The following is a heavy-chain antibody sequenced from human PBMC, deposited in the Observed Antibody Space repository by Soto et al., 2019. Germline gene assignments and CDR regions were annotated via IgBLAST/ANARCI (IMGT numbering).Heavy chain of an antibody. CDR1: GFTFSSYG. J-gene: IGHJ4*02. CDR2: IWYDGSNK. V-gene: IGHV3-33*01. CDR3: ARDERFLEWLPDY. Sequence: PGGSLRLSCAASGFTFSSYGMHWVRQAPGKGLEWVAVIWYDGSNKYYADSVKGRFTISRDNSKNTLYLQMNSLRAEDTAVYYCARDERFLEWLPDYWGQGTLVTVSS. D-gene: IGHD3-3*01.